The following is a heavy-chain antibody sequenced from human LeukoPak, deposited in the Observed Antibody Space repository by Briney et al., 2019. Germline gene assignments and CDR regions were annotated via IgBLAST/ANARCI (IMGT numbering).Heavy chain of an antibody. CDR2: ISGSDYTT. V-gene: IGHV3-23*01. J-gene: IGHJ4*02. CDR1: GFTFSTYS. Sequence: PGGSLRLSCAASGFTFSTYSMNWVRQAPGKGLERVSGISGSDYTTYYADSVKGRFTISRDNSKNTLYLQMNGLRAEDTAIYYCAKTFYDSGSYWGAFDYWGQGTLVTVSS. D-gene: IGHD3-10*01. CDR3: AKTFYDSGSYWGAFDY.